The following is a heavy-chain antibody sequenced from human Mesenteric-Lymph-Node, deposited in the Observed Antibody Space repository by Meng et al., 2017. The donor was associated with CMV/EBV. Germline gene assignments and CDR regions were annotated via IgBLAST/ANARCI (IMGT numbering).Heavy chain of an antibody. V-gene: IGHV3-74*01. CDR1: GFTFSGSW. J-gene: IGHJ4*02. CDR3: ARDGSYKLDY. CDR2: LTGDGRT. D-gene: IGHD3-10*01. Sequence: GESLKISCAASGFTFSGSWMHWVRQVPGKELVWVSRLTGDGRTSYADFVKGRFSISRDDATSTLYLQMNSLGAEDTAVYYCARDGSYKLDYWGQGTLVTVSS.